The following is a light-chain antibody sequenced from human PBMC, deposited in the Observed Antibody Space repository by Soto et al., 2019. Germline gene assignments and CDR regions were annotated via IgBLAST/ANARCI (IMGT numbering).Light chain of an antibody. Sequence: DIVLTQSPLSLPVTPGEAASISCRSSQSLLDSNGYNYLDWYVQKPGQSPQLLIYMRSNRSSRVHDRFSGSGPGTDFTLKISRVEAEDVGVYYCMQSLETSYTFGQGTKLEIK. CDR1: QSLLDSNGYNY. V-gene: IGKV2-28*01. CDR2: MRS. CDR3: MQSLETSYT. J-gene: IGKJ2*01.